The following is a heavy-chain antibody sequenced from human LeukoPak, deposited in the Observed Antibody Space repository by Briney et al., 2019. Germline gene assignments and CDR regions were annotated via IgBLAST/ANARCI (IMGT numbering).Heavy chain of an antibody. Sequence: GGSLRFSCAASGFTFSSYGMHWVRQAPGKGLEWVAVISYDGSNKYYADSVKGRFTISRDNSKNTLYLQMNSLRAEDTAVYYCAKVKAVAGVSYYFDYWGQGTLVTVSS. V-gene: IGHV3-30*18. D-gene: IGHD6-19*01. CDR2: ISYDGSNK. CDR1: GFTFSSYG. J-gene: IGHJ4*02. CDR3: AKVKAVAGVSYYFDY.